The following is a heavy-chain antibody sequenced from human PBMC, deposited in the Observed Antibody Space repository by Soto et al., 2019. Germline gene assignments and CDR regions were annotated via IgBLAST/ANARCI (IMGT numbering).Heavy chain of an antibody. Sequence: GASVKVSCKASGGTFSSYAISWVRQAPGQGLEWMGGIIPIFGTANYAQKFQGRVTITADESTSTAYMELSSLRSEDTAVYYCARGHIVVVVAALNYGMDVWGQGTTVTVSS. CDR3: ARGHIVVVVAALNYGMDV. J-gene: IGHJ6*02. D-gene: IGHD2-15*01. CDR2: IIPIFGTA. V-gene: IGHV1-69*13. CDR1: GGTFSSYA.